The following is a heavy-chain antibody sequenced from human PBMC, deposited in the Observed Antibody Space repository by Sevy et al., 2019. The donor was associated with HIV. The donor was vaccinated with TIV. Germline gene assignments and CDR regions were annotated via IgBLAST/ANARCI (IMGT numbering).Heavy chain of an antibody. Sequence: ASVKVSCKASGYTFTSYGISWVRQAPGQGLEWMGWINAYSGNTNYAQNFQGRVTMTTDTSTGTAYMELRSLRSDDTAVYYCARHYCSGGICLYFDYWGQGTLVTVSS. V-gene: IGHV1-18*01. CDR3: ARHYCSGGICLYFDY. CDR1: GYTFTSYG. CDR2: INAYSGNT. D-gene: IGHD2-8*02. J-gene: IGHJ4*02.